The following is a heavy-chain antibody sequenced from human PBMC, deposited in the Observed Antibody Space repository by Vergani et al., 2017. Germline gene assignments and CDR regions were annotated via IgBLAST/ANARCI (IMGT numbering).Heavy chain of an antibody. CDR3: ASRVSAGGGLDT. CDR2: ITSTGATI. V-gene: IGHV3-20*04. Sequence: VRLVESGGGVVQPGRSLRLSCAASGFTFDDYAMHWVRQAPGKGLEWVSSITSTGATINYADSVKGRFTISRDNAKKFLYLQMNNLRAEDTALYYCASRVSAGGGLDTWGQGTLVTVS. CDR1: GFTFDDYA. J-gene: IGHJ5*02. D-gene: IGHD2-15*01.